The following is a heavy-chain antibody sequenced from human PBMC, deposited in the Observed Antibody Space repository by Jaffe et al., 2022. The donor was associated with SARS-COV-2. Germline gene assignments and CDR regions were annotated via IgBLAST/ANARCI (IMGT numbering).Heavy chain of an antibody. CDR2: IKSKTDGGTT. CDR3: TTEGQWLVRPHDAFDI. D-gene: IGHD6-19*01. CDR1: GFTFSNAW. J-gene: IGHJ3*02. Sequence: EVQLVESGGGLVKPGGSLRLSCAASGFTFSNAWMSWVRQAPGKGLEWVGRIKSKTDGGTTDYAAPVKGRFTISRDDSKNTLYLQMNSLKTEDTAVYYCTTEGQWLVRPHDAFDIWGQGTMVTVSS. V-gene: IGHV3-15*01.